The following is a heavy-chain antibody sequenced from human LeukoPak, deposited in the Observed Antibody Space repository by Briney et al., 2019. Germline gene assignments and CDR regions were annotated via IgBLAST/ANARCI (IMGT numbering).Heavy chain of an antibody. V-gene: IGHV3-23*01. CDR3: ANPAPGVVYLY. D-gene: IGHD2-8*02. CDR2: IRNYGGST. CDR1: GFTFSSYD. J-gene: IGHJ4*02. Sequence: QPGGSLRLSFAASGFTFSSYDRSWVRQAPGKGLEWVSGIRNYGGSTYYADSVKGRFTISRDNSKNTLYLQMNSLRAEDTAVYYCANPAPGVVYLYWGQGTLVTVSS.